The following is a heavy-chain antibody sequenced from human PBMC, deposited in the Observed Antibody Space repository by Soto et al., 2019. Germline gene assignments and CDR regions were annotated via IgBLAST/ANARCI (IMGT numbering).Heavy chain of an antibody. V-gene: IGHV1-69*13. CDR2: IIPIFGTA. Sequence: SVKVSCKASGGTFSSYAISWVRQAPGQGLEWMGGIIPIFGTANYAQKFQGRVTITADESTSTAYMELSSLRSEDTAVYYCASKMDYYGSGSPPLYYYYGMDVWGQGTTVTVSS. CDR3: ASKMDYYGSGSPPLYYYYGMDV. J-gene: IGHJ6*02. D-gene: IGHD3-10*01. CDR1: GGTFSSYA.